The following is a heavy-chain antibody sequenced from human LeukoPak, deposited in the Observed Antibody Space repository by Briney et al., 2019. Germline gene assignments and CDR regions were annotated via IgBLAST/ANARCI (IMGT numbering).Heavy chain of an antibody. J-gene: IGHJ4*02. CDR1: GGSVSRSPYY. D-gene: IGHD3-10*01. V-gene: IGHV4-61*01. Sequence: SETLSLTCTVSGGSVSRSPYYWGWIRQPPGKGLEWIGNIYYSGSTNYNPSLKSRVTISVDTSKNQFSLKLTSVTAADTAIYYCARGTVDGSGSYSAPFDYWGQGTLVTVSS. CDR3: ARGTVDGSGSYSAPFDY. CDR2: IYYSGST.